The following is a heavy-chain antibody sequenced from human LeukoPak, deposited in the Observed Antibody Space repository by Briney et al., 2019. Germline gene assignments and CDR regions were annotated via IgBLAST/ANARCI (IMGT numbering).Heavy chain of an antibody. J-gene: IGHJ4*02. CDR1: GYTFTSYY. Sequence: ASVKVSCKASGYTFTSYYMHWVRQAPGQGLEWMGIINPSGGSTSYAQKFQGRVTMTRDMSTSTVYMELSSLRPEDTAVYYCARDGAAPPSTHATMIVVEPHWSFDYWGQGTLVTVSS. D-gene: IGHD3-22*01. CDR3: ARDGAAPPSTHATMIVVEPHWSFDY. CDR2: INPSGGST. V-gene: IGHV1-46*01.